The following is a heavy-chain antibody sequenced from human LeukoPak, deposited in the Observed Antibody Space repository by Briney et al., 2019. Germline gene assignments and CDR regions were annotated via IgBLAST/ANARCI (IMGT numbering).Heavy chain of an antibody. J-gene: IGHJ4*02. CDR3: AREGTSSSWYGVDY. D-gene: IGHD6-13*01. Sequence: SETLSLTCTVSGGSISSYYWSWIRQPPGKGLEWIGYIYYSGSTNYNPSLKSRVTMSVDTSKNQFSLKLSSVTAADTAVYYCAREGTSSSWYGVDYWGQGTLVTVSS. V-gene: IGHV4-59*12. CDR1: GGSISSYY. CDR2: IYYSGST.